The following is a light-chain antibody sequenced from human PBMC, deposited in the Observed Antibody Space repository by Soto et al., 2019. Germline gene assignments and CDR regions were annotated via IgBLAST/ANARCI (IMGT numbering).Light chain of an antibody. J-gene: IGKJ4*01. V-gene: IGKV3-11*01. Sequence: DIVLTQSPVTLSLSPGERATLSFRASEPVRTYLAWYQQKPGQAPRLLIYDSSNMATVIPARFSGSGSVTEFTITISSLVPEAGGISYGEQRHHCPSSSGGRTMVESK. CDR2: DSS. CDR1: EPVRTY. CDR3: EQRHHCPSS.